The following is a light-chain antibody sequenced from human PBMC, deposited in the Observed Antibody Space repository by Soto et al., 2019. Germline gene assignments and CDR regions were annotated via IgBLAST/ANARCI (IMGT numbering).Light chain of an antibody. CDR2: GAS. V-gene: IGKV1-8*01. Sequence: AIRMTQSPSSLSSSPGDRVTITCRASQAICTYVAWYQQKPGEPPKVLILGASTLGDGVPSRFSGSGSGTDFTLPITYLLAEDVATDYCQHLHSDPISFGQGTKLDI. CDR1: QAICTY. CDR3: QHLHSDPIS. J-gene: IGKJ5*01.